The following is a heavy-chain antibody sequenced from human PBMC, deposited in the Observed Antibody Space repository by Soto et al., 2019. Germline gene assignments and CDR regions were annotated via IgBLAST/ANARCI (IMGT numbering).Heavy chain of an antibody. CDR1: GGTFSTSA. CDR2: TMPVFSNP. J-gene: IGHJ6*02. Sequence: QVQLVQSGAEVKKPGSSVKVSCQSSGGTFSTSALSWVRQAPGQGLEWVGGTMPVFSNPDYAQKFQGRVTITADESTTTTYLELTGLRADDTAVYYCARDKDRQQLGGNYYYMLDVWGQGTAITVSS. D-gene: IGHD3-3*02. CDR3: ARDKDRQQLGGNYYYMLDV. V-gene: IGHV1-69*12.